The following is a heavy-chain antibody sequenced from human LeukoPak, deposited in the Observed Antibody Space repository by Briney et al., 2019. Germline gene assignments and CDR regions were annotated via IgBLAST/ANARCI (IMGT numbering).Heavy chain of an antibody. CDR3: ARDSRENIAAAGTEGSMDV. CDR1: GGSISSGGSY. Sequence: SQTLSLTCTVSGGSISSGGSYWSWIRQHPGKGLECIGYIYYSGSTYYNPSLKSRVTISVDTSKNQFSLKLSSVTAADTAVYYCARDSRENIAAAGTEGSMDVWGKGTTVTVSS. J-gene: IGHJ6*03. D-gene: IGHD6-13*01. V-gene: IGHV4-31*03. CDR2: IYYSGST.